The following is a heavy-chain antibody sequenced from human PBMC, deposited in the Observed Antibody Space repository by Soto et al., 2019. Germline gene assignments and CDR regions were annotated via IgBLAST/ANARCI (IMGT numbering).Heavy chain of an antibody. CDR1: GFKFSNYW. D-gene: IGHD3-16*02. CDR3: ARDGLLFSGPYRPSRFDY. Sequence: GGSLRLSCAASGFKFSNYWMSWVRQAPGKGLEWVGNIKHDTSEAHYADSVKGRFTITRDNIKNFLFLQMNGLRADDTASYYCARDGLLFSGPYRPSRFDYWGLGTLVTAPQ. J-gene: IGHJ4*02. CDR2: IKHDTSEA. V-gene: IGHV3-7*03.